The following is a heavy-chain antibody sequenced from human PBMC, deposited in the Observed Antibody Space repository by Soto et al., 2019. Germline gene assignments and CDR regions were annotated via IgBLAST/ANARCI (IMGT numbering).Heavy chain of an antibody. CDR1: GVSIHNSHSF. V-gene: IGHV4-39*01. J-gene: IGHJ5*01. CDR2: VYYSGGA. Sequence: SETLSLTCAVSGVSIHNSHSFWGWIRQPPGKGLEFIGSVYYSGGANYNPSLKSRVTISIDTSKNQFSLRVNSVTAADTAVYYCGRLVEGANRHTEFDSWGQGILVTVSS. CDR3: GRLVEGANRHTEFDS. D-gene: IGHD2-15*01.